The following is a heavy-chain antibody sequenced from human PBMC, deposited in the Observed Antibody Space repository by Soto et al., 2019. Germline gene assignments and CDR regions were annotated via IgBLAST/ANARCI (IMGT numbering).Heavy chain of an antibody. Sequence: AVSAYFTSRGYYLGWSRQPQGKGLEWIGRIYHSGSTYYNPSLTSRVTISVDTSKNQFSLKLSSVTAADTAVSYCARSLWSGSTSPFDYWGQGTLVTVS. CDR2: IYHSGST. CDR3: ARSLWSGSTSPFDY. J-gene: IGHJ4*02. CDR1: AYFTSRGYY. D-gene: IGHD3-3*01. V-gene: IGHV4-38-2*01.